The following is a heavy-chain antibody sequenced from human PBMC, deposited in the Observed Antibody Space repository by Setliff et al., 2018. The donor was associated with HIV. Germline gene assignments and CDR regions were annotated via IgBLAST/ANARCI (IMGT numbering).Heavy chain of an antibody. V-gene: IGHV3-23*01. CDR1: GFTFSTYA. J-gene: IGHJ4*02. Sequence: GGSLRLSCAVSGFTFSTYAMSWVRQAPGKGLEWVSVISGSGDSTFYADSLKGRFTISRDNSRNMLYLQMNSLRAEDTAVYYCANPPLKGHLGVGFDYWGQGTQVTVSS. CDR3: ANPPLKGHLGVGFDY. D-gene: IGHD3-16*01. CDR2: ISGSGDST.